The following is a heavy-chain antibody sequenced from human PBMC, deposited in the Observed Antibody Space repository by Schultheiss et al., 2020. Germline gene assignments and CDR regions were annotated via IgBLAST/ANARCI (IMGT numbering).Heavy chain of an antibody. Sequence: SETLSLTCAVSGGSISRSNWWSWVRQPPGKGLEWIGEIYHSGSTNYNPSLKSRVTISVDKSKNQFSLKLSSVTAADTAVYYCARAVKVYNWNDRLDYLLDYWGQGTLVTVSS. V-gene: IGHV4-4*02. J-gene: IGHJ4*02. CDR1: GGSISRSNW. CDR3: ARAVKVYNWNDRLDYLLDY. D-gene: IGHD1-1*01. CDR2: IYHSGST.